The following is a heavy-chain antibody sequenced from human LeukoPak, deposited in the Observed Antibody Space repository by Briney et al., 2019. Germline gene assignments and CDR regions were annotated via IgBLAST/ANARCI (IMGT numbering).Heavy chain of an antibody. J-gene: IGHJ4*02. CDR2: IKQDGSEK. D-gene: IGHD3-22*01. V-gene: IGHV3-7*01. CDR3: ARPKVVVKYYFDY. Sequence: PGGSLRLSCAASGFTFSSYWMSWVRQAPGKGLEWVANIKQDGSEKYYVDSVKGRFTISRDNAKNSLYLQMNSLRAEDTAVYYCARPKVVVKYYFDYWGQGTLVTVSS. CDR1: GFTFSSYW.